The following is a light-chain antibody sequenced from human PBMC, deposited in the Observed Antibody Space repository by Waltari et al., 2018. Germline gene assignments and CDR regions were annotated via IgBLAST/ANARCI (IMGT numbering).Light chain of an antibody. V-gene: IGLV3-1*01. CDR1: RVADTY. CDR2: HHS. Sequence: SYELPQPPSVSVSPGQTATITCSGDRVADTYFWWYQQRPGQSPVLVIFHHSQRPSGIPERFGGSTSGNTATLTIREAQTMDEADYYCQAWVSRTVVFGGGTKLTVL. J-gene: IGLJ2*01. CDR3: QAWVSRTVV.